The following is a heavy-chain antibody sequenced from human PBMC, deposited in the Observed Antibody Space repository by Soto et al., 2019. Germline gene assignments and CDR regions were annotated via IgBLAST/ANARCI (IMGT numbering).Heavy chain of an antibody. V-gene: IGHV3-23*01. CDR2: MSGSGGST. Sequence: GGSLRLSCAASGFTFSNYAMNWVRQAPGKGLEWVSAMSGSGGSTNYADSVKGRFTISRDISKNTLYLQMDSLRAEDTAVYYCATDRYGMDVWGHGTTVTVSS. CDR3: ATDRYGMDV. J-gene: IGHJ6*02. CDR1: GFTFSNYA.